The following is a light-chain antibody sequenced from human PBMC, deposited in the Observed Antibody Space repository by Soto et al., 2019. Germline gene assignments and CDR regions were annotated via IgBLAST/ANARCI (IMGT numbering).Light chain of an antibody. CDR3: QQRSNWPPT. V-gene: IGKV3-11*01. J-gene: IGKJ4*01. Sequence: ETVLTQSPATLSLSPGERATLSCRVSQSVSSYLAWYQQTPGQAPRLLIYDASNRATGIPARFSGSGSGTDFTLTISSLEPEDFAVYYCQQRSNWPPTFGGGTKVEIK. CDR1: QSVSSY. CDR2: DAS.